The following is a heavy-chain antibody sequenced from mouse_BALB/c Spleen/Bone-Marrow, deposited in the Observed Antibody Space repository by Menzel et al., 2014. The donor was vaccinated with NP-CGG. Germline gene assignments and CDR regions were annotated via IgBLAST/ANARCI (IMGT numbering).Heavy chain of an antibody. J-gene: IGHJ4*01. CDR2: IWAGGST. CDR3: ARDDDSYAMDY. V-gene: IGHV2-9*02. CDR1: GFSLTSHS. Sequence: QVQLQQSGPGLVAPSQSLSITCTVSGFSLTSHSVHWVRQPPGKGLEWLGVIWAGGSTNYNSALMSRLSISKDNSKSQVFLKMSSLQTDDTAMFYCARDDDSYAMDYWGQGTSVTVSS. D-gene: IGHD2-3*01.